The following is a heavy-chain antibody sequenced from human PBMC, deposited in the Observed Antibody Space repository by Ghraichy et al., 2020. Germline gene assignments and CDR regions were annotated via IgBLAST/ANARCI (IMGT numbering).Heavy chain of an antibody. Sequence: SVKVSCKASGGTFSSYAISWVRQAPGQGLEWMGGIIPIFGTANYAQKFQGRVTITADESTSTAYMELSSLRSEDTAVYYCASHLDPVNYYDSSGYYRDYYYGMDVWGQGTTVTVSS. V-gene: IGHV1-69*13. J-gene: IGHJ6*02. CDR1: GGTFSSYA. CDR3: ASHLDPVNYYDSSGYYRDYYYGMDV. CDR2: IIPIFGTA. D-gene: IGHD3-22*01.